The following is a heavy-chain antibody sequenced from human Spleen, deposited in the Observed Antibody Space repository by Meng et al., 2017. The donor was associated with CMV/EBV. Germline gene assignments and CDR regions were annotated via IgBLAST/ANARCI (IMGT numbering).Heavy chain of an antibody. J-gene: IGHJ5*02. V-gene: IGHV1-24*01. CDR3: ATDTIFGVVHNWSDP. CDR2: FDPEDGET. Sequence: SGYTLTELSMHWVRQAPGKGLEWMGGFDPEDGETIYAQKFQGRVTMTEDTSTDTAYMELSSLRSEDTAVYYCATDTIFGVVHNWSDPWGQGTLVTVSS. CDR1: GYTLTELS. D-gene: IGHD3-3*01.